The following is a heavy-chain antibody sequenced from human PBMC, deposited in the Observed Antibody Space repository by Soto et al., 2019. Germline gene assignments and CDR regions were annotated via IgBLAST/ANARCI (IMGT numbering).Heavy chain of an antibody. V-gene: IGHV3-48*02. Sequence: EVQLVESGGGLVQPGGSLRLSCTASGFTFNYYNMNWVRQAPGKGLEWVSYISSSSTIYYADSVKGRFTISRDNAKNSLYLQMNRLRDEDTAVYYCARERIDKAVGFDYWGQGTLVSVSS. CDR1: GFTFNYYN. J-gene: IGHJ4*02. D-gene: IGHD2-15*01. CDR2: ISSSSTI. CDR3: ARERIDKAVGFDY.